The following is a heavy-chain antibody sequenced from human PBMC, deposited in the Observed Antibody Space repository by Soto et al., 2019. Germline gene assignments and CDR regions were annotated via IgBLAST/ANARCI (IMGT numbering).Heavy chain of an antibody. CDR3: TTERGGWDRKRYNYYYYGMHV. D-gene: IGHD6-19*01. V-gene: IGHV3-15*07. J-gene: IGHJ6*02. CDR2: IKSKTDGGTT. CDR1: GFTFSNAW. Sequence: GGSLRLSCAASGFTFSNAWMNWDRQSRGKGREWVGLIKSKTDGGTTDYAAPVTGRFTISRDDSKNTLYLQMNSLKTEDTAVYYCTTERGGWDRKRYNYYYYGMHVWGQGTTVTVAS.